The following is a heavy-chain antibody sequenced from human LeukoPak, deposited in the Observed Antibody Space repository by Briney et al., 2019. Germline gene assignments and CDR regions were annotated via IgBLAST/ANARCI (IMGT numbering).Heavy chain of an antibody. CDR2: IYPGDSDT. D-gene: IGHD6-13*01. CDR3: ARMLAATGSGFDY. CDR1: GYSFTNYW. Sequence: GESLKISCEGSGYSFTNYWIGWVRQMPGKGLEWMGIIYPGDSDTRYSPSFQGQVTISADKSISTAYLQWSSLQASDTAMYYCARMLAATGSGFDYWGRGTLVTVSS. V-gene: IGHV5-51*01. J-gene: IGHJ4*02.